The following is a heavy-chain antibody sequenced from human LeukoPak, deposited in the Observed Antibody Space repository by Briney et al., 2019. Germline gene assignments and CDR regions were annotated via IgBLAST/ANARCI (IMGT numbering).Heavy chain of an antibody. CDR1: GGSISSGSYY. Sequence: SQTLSLTCTVSGGSISSGSYYRSWIRQPAGKGLEWIGRIYTSGSTNYNPSLKSRVTISVDTSKNQFSLKLSSVTAADTAVYYCARVTMTGYYYYYMDVWGKGTTVTVSS. D-gene: IGHD3-22*01. V-gene: IGHV4-61*02. CDR3: ARVTMTGYYYYYMDV. J-gene: IGHJ6*03. CDR2: IYTSGST.